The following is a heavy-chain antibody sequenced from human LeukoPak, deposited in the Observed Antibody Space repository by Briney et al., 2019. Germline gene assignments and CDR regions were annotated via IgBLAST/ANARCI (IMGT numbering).Heavy chain of an antibody. CDR1: GFPLNRQG. V-gene: IGHV3-33*01. Sequence: PGGVLKLFCVGSGFPLNRQGKHWVRQAPRKRLEGGVVRWYDGREKYYEVSVKGRFIISRDNSKNMLYLQMNSLRADDTAVYYCARWGNNKILDYWGQGTLVSVCS. D-gene: IGHD7-27*01. J-gene: IGHJ4*02. CDR3: ARWGNNKILDY. CDR2: RWYDGREK.